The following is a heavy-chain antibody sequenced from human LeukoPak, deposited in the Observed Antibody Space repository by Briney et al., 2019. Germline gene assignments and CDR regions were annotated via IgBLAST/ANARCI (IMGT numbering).Heavy chain of an antibody. CDR2: ISYDGSNK. Sequence: GGSLRLSCAASGFTFSSYAMHWVRQAPGKGLEWVAVISYDGSNKYYADSVKGRFTITRDNSKNTLYLQMNSLRAEDTAVYYCTREVVVVVAAVGGRYYFDYWGQGTLVTVSS. J-gene: IGHJ4*02. V-gene: IGHV3-30*01. CDR3: TREVVVVVAAVGGRYYFDY. D-gene: IGHD2-15*01. CDR1: GFTFSSYA.